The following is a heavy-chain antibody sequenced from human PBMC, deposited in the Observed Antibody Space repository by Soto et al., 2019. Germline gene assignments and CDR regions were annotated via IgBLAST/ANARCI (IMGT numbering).Heavy chain of an antibody. V-gene: IGHV1-18*01. J-gene: IGHJ4*02. CDR2: ISAYNGNT. Sequence: ASVKVSCKASGYTFTSYGISWVRQAPGQGLEWMGWISAYNGNTNYARKLQGRVTMTTDTSTSTAYMELRSLRSDDTAVYYCAGGLFGESVYYIAYWGQGTLVTVSS. D-gene: IGHD3-10*02. CDR3: AGGLFGESVYYIAY. CDR1: GYTFTSYG.